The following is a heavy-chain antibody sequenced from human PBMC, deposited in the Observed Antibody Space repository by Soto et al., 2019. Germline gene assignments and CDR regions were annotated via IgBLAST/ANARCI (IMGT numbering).Heavy chain of an antibody. CDR2: IIPIFGTA. D-gene: IGHD6-13*01. CDR3: ARVVSSSWPDRRPNYYGMDV. Sequence: QVQLVQSGAEVKKPGSSVKVSCKASGGTFSSYAISWVRQAPGQGLEWMGGIIPIFGTANYAQKFQGRVTITADESTSTAYMELSSLRSEDTAVYYCARVVSSSWPDRRPNYYGMDVWGQGTTVTVSS. CDR1: GGTFSSYA. V-gene: IGHV1-69*01. J-gene: IGHJ6*02.